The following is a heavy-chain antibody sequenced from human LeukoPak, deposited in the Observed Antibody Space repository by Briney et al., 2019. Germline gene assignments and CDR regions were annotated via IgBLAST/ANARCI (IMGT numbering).Heavy chain of an antibody. J-gene: IGHJ4*02. CDR2: IYYSGST. Sequence: SGTLSLTCAVSGGSISSSNWWSWVRQPPGKGLEWIGYIYYSGSTNYNPSLKSRVTISVDTSKNQFSLKLSSVTATDTAVYYCARRRYWGSGSYKGPHIDYWGQGTLVTVSS. V-gene: IGHV4-4*02. D-gene: IGHD3-10*01. CDR1: GGSISSSNW. CDR3: ARRRYWGSGSYKGPHIDY.